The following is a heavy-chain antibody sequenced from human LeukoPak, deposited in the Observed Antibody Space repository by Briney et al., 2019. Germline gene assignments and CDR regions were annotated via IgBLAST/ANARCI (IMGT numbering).Heavy chain of an antibody. CDR1: GGSISSYY. V-gene: IGHV4-59*01. J-gene: IGHJ5*02. Sequence: KPSETLSLTCTVSGGSISSYYWSWIRQPPGKGLEWIGYIYYSGSTNYNPSLKSRVTISVDTSKNQFPLKVSSVTAADTAVYYCAREYSSSWYNWFDPWGQGTLVTVSS. CDR3: AREYSSSWYNWFDP. D-gene: IGHD6-13*01. CDR2: IYYSGST.